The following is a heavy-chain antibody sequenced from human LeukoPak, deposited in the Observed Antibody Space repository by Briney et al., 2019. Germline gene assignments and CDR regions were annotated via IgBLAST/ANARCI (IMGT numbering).Heavy chain of an antibody. CDR2: INPNSGGT. Sequence: ASVKVSCTASGYTFTGYYMHWVRQAPGQGLEWMGWINPNSGGTNYAQKFQGRVTMTRDTSISTAYMELSRLRSDDTAVYYCARATAKIVGAATSWFDPWGQGTLVTVSS. CDR1: GYTFTGYY. CDR3: ARATAKIVGAATSWFDP. V-gene: IGHV1-2*02. J-gene: IGHJ5*02. D-gene: IGHD1-26*01.